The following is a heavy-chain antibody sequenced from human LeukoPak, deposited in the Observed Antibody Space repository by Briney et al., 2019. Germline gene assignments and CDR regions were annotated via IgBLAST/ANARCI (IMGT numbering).Heavy chain of an antibody. V-gene: IGHV4-59*04. D-gene: IGHD3-3*01. CDR3: AIRSAYYDFWGGTGRYYLDY. CDR1: GGSISSYY. Sequence: PSETLSLTCTVSGGSISSYYWSWIRQPPGKGLEWIGSIYHSGSTYYNPSLKSRVTISVDTSKNQFSLKLSSVTAADTAVYYCAIRSAYYDFWGGTGRYYLDYWGQGTLVTVSS. J-gene: IGHJ4*02. CDR2: IYHSGST.